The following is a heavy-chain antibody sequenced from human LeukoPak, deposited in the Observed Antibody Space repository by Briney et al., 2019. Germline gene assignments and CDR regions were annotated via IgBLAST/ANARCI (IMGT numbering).Heavy chain of an antibody. Sequence: ASVKVSCKASGYTFTSYGISWVRQAPGQGLEWMGWISAYNGNTNYAQKLQGRVTMTTDTSTSTAYMELRSLRSDDTAGYYCARDSYCSSTSCPFGACDICGQERMVTVSS. CDR1: GYTFTSYG. CDR3: ARDSYCSSTSCPFGACDI. J-gene: IGHJ3*02. D-gene: IGHD2-2*01. V-gene: IGHV1-18*01. CDR2: ISAYNGNT.